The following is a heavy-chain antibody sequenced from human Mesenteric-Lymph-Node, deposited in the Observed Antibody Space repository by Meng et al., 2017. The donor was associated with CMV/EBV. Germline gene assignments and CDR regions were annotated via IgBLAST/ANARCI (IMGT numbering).Heavy chain of an antibody. CDR2: INPNSDGT. Sequence: ASVKVSCKASGYTFTSYGISWVRQAPGQGLEWMGWINPNSDGTNYAQKFQGRVTITRDTSISTAYMELSSLRSDDTAVYYCARHSYGSTHLWLTRWFDYWGQGTLVTVSS. CDR3: ARHSYGSTHLWLTRWFDY. J-gene: IGHJ4*02. D-gene: IGHD5-18*01. V-gene: IGHV1-2*02. CDR1: GYTFTSYG.